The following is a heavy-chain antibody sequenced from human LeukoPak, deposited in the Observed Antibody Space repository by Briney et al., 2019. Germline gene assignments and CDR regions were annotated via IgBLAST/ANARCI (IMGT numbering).Heavy chain of an antibody. Sequence: GGSLRLSCAASGFTFSSYVMHWVRQAPGKGLEWVAFIQYDGSNKYYADSVKGRFTISRDNSKNTLYLQMNSLRAEDTAVYYCARAILGEDSSGYDGAFDIWGQGTMVTVSS. V-gene: IGHV3-30*02. J-gene: IGHJ3*02. CDR3: ARAILGEDSSGYDGAFDI. D-gene: IGHD3-22*01. CDR1: GFTFSSYV. CDR2: IQYDGSNK.